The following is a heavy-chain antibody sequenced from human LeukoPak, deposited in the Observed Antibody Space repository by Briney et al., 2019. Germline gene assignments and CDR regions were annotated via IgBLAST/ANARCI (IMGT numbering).Heavy chain of an antibody. Sequence: GGSLRLSCAASGFTGSTTYMTWVRQAPGKGLEWVSVIYTGGSTYYADSVKGRFTISRDISKNTLYLQMNSLRAEDTAVYYCARGTVTAPDYWGQGTLVTVSS. J-gene: IGHJ4*02. CDR3: ARGTVTAPDY. D-gene: IGHD4-17*01. V-gene: IGHV3-53*01. CDR2: IYTGGST. CDR1: GFTGSTTY.